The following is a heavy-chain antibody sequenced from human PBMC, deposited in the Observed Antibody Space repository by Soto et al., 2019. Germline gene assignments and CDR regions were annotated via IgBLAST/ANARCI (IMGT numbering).Heavy chain of an antibody. V-gene: IGHV3-23*01. CDR1: GFKFSSSA. CDR3: AQGRGDALPTFYYFSGMDV. CDR2: ISGAATKT. J-gene: IGHJ6*02. D-gene: IGHD3-10*01. Sequence: EVQLLESGGALVQPGASLRLSCGGSGFKFSSSAMSWVRQAPGKGLEWVAAISGAATKTKYSDSVKGRLTISRDNSKDTLYLHMSSLSANDTAVYYCAQGRGDALPTFYYFSGMDVWGQGTTFTVSS.